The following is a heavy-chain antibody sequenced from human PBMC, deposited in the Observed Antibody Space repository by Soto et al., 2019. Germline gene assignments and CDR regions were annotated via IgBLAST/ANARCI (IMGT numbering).Heavy chain of an antibody. Sequence: SETLSLTCAVSCGSISSGGYSWSWIRQPPGKGLEWIGYIYHSGSTYYNPSLKSRVTISVDRSKNQFSLKLSSVTAADTAVYYCSRVPGPWGQGTLVTVSS. CDR2: IYHSGST. J-gene: IGHJ5*02. CDR1: CGSISSGGYS. CDR3: SRVPGP. V-gene: IGHV4-30-2*01.